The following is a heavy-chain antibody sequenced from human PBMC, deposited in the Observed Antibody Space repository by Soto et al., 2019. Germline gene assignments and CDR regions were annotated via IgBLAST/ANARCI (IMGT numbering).Heavy chain of an antibody. V-gene: IGHV4-34*01. CDR2: INHSGST. D-gene: IGHD6-13*01. J-gene: IGHJ5*02. CDR1: GGSFSGYY. CDR3: ARGRIAAAADTSYNWFDP. Sequence: SETLSLTCAVYGGSFSGYYWSWIRQPPGKRLEWIGEINHSGSTNYNPSLKSRVTISVDTSKNQFSLKLSSVTAADTAVYYCARGRIAAAADTSYNWFDPWGQGTLVTVSS.